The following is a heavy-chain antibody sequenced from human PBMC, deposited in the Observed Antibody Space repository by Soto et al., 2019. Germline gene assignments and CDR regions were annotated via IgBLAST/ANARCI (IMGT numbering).Heavy chain of an antibody. D-gene: IGHD3-22*01. CDR2: INAGNGNT. V-gene: IGHV1-3*01. CDR1: GYTFTSYA. CDR3: AREAYYYDSSGYYYDFEY. J-gene: IGHJ4*02. Sequence: ASVKVSCKASGYTFTSYAMHWVRQAPGQRLEWMGWINAGNGNTKYSQKFQGRVTITRDTSASTAYMELSSLRSEDTAVYYCAREAYYYDSSGYYYDFEYWGQGPLVTVSS.